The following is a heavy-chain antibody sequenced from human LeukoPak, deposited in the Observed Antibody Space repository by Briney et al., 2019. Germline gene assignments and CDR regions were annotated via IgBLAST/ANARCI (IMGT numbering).Heavy chain of an antibody. J-gene: IGHJ4*02. D-gene: IGHD3-22*01. V-gene: IGHV4-34*01. CDR3: ARGSLHYYYDSSGYFDY. Sequence: SETLSLTCAVYGGSLSGYYWSWIRQPPGKGLEWIGETNHSGSTNYNPSLKSRVSISVDTSKNQFSLKLSSVTAADTAVYYCARGSLHYYYDSSGYFDYWGQGTLVTVSS. CDR2: TNHSGST. CDR1: GGSLSGYY.